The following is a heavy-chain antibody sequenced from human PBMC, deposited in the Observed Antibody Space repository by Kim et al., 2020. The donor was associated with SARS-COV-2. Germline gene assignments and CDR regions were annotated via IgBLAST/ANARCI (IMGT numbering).Heavy chain of an antibody. CDR2: SSSGSTI. Sequence: SSSGSTIYYADSVKGRFTISRDNAKNSLYLQRNSLRAEDTAVYYCARVDYWGQGTLVTVSS. J-gene: IGHJ4*02. CDR3: ARVDY. V-gene: IGHV3-48*03.